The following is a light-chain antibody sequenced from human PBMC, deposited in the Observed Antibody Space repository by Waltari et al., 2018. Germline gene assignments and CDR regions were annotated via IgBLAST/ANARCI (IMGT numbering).Light chain of an antibody. CDR3: QQYNDWPPLT. V-gene: IGKV3-15*01. CDR2: GAS. CDR1: QSVNRF. Sequence: EVVMTQSPATLSVSPGERVTLSCRASQSVNRFVAGYPQNPGQAPRLLIYGASTRATGSPARFSGSGSGTEFTLTISSLQSEDFAVYYCQQYNDWPPLTFGGGTKLEIK. J-gene: IGKJ4*01.